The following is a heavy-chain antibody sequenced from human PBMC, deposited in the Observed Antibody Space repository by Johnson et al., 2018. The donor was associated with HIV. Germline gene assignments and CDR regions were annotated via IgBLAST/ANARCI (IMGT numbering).Heavy chain of an antibody. CDR1: GFRFSNYA. CDR2: ISYDGSNK. J-gene: IGHJ3*02. V-gene: IGHV3-30*04. D-gene: IGHD2-21*02. Sequence: VQLVESGGGVVQPGRSLRLSCAASGFRFSNYALHWVRQTPGKGLEWVALISYDGSNKYYADSVRGRFTISRENSKNTLYLQMNSLRAEDTAVYYGASWGGDCRDAFDIWGQGTMVTVSS. CDR3: ASWGGDCRDAFDI.